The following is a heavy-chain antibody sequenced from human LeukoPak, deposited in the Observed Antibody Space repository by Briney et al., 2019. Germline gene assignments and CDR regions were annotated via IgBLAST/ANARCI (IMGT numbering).Heavy chain of an antibody. Sequence: GGSLRLSCAASMFTVSGTYMTWVRQAPGKGLEWVSVIYSGGTTYFADSVKGRFTISRDNSKNTLYLQMNSLRPEDTAYYYCARGICSGGSCLIFDYWGQGTLVTVSS. D-gene: IGHD2-15*01. J-gene: IGHJ4*02. CDR2: IYSGGTT. CDR3: ARGICSGGSCLIFDY. CDR1: MFTVSGTY. V-gene: IGHV3-53*01.